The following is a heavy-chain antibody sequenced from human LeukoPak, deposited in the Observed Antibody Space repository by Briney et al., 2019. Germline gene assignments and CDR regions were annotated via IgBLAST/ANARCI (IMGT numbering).Heavy chain of an antibody. J-gene: IGHJ4*02. CDR2: INRDGSTT. CDR1: GFTFSNYW. Sequence: QPGGSLRLSCAASGFTFSNYWVHWVRQAPGKGLVWVSRINRDGSTTKYADSVKGRFTVSRDNAKNTLNLQMNSLGAEDTAVYYCARDKKSGESSEIDYWGQGTLVTVSS. CDR3: ARDKKSGESSEIDY. V-gene: IGHV3-74*03. D-gene: IGHD3-10*01.